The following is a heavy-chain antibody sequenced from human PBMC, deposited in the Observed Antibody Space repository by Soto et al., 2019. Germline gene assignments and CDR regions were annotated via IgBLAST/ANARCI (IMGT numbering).Heavy chain of an antibody. Sequence: SESLSLTCTVSGGSISSYYLSWIRQPPGKGLEWIGYIYYSGSTNYNPSLKSRVTISVDTSKNQFSLKLSSVTAADTAVYYCGSLYGLDAFDIWGQGTMVTVSS. CDR3: GSLYGLDAFDI. J-gene: IGHJ3*02. D-gene: IGHD4-17*01. V-gene: IGHV4-59*01. CDR2: IYYSGST. CDR1: GGSISSYY.